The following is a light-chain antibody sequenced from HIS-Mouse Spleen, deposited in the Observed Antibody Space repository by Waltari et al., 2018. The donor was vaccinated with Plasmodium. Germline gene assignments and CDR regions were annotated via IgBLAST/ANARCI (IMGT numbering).Light chain of an antibody. J-gene: IGLJ3*02. CDR3: YSTDSSGNHRV. Sequence: SYELTQPPSVSVSPGQTARTPGSGDALPKKYAYWSQQKSGQAPVLVIYEDSKRPSGTPEGFSGSSSGTMATLTISGAQVEDEADYYCYSTDSSGNHRVFGGGTKLTVL. CDR1: ALPKKY. V-gene: IGLV3-10*01. CDR2: EDS.